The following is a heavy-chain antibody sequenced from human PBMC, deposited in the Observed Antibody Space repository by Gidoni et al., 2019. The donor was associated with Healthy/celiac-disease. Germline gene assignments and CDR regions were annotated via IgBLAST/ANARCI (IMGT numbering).Heavy chain of an antibody. V-gene: IGHV4-38-2*02. CDR2: SYHSGST. D-gene: IGHD2-2*01. J-gene: IGHJ5*02. Sequence: QVQLQESGPGLVKPSETLSLTCAVSGYSISSGYYWGWIRQPPGKGLEWIGSSYHSGSTYYNPSLKSRVTISVDTSKNQFSLKLSSVTAADTAVYYCARDCKGSTSCYGHWFDPWGQGTLVTVSS. CDR3: ARDCKGSTSCYGHWFDP. CDR1: GYSISSGYY.